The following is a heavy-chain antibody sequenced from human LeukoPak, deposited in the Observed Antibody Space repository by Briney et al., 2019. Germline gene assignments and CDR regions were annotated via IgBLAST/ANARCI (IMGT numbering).Heavy chain of an antibody. V-gene: IGHV3-48*01. CDR1: GFTFSTYN. CDR3: VRDNSRGQSLGVIY. D-gene: IGHD3-22*01. Sequence: GEPLRLSCAASGFTFSTYNMNWVRQAPGKGLEWISYINADSSTIQYADSVRGRFTTSRDNAKNSLYLQMNSLRAEDTAVYYCVRDNSRGQSLGVIYWGQGSLVTVSS. J-gene: IGHJ4*02. CDR2: INADSSTI.